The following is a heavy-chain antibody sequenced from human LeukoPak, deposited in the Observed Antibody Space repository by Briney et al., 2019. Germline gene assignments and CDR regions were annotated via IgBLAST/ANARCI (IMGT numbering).Heavy chain of an antibody. D-gene: IGHD1-26*01. J-gene: IGHJ4*02. CDR3: ARGGGSTWGFDY. Sequence: GGSLRLSCAASGFTFSSYSMNWVRQAPGKGLEWVSSISSSSSYIYYADSVKGRFTISRDNSKNTLYLQMNSLRAEDTAVYYCARGGGSTWGFDYWGQGTLVTVSS. CDR1: GFTFSSYS. CDR2: ISSSSSYI. V-gene: IGHV3-21*03.